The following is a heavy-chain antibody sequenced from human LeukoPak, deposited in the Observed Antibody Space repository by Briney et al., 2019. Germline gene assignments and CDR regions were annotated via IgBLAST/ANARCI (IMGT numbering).Heavy chain of an antibody. Sequence: PGGSLRLSCAASGFTFDDYTMHWVRQPPGKGLGWVSLISWDGGSTYYAYSVKGRFTISRDNSKNSLYLQMNSLRTEDTALYYCAKPLVGATVGNAFDIWGQGTMVTVSS. CDR3: AKPLVGATVGNAFDI. V-gene: IGHV3-43*01. CDR2: ISWDGGST. J-gene: IGHJ3*02. CDR1: GFTFDDYT. D-gene: IGHD1-26*01.